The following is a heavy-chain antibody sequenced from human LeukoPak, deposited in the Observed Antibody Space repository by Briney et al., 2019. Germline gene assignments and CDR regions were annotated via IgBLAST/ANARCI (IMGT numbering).Heavy chain of an antibody. D-gene: IGHD3-10*01. CDR2: IYYSGST. CDR1: GGSISGYY. Sequence: SETLSLTCTVSGGSISGYYWSWIRQPPGKGLEWIGYIYYSGSTNYNPSLKSRVTISVDTSKNQFSLKLSSVTAADTAVYYCARHRRFGELSLYGMDVWGQGTTVTVSS. CDR3: ARHRRFGELSLYGMDV. J-gene: IGHJ6*02. V-gene: IGHV4-59*08.